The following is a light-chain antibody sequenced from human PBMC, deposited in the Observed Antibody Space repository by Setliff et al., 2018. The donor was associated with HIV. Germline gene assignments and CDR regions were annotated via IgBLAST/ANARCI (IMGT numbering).Light chain of an antibody. CDR3: YSYAGNNFYV. CDR1: TSDIGNFDY. J-gene: IGLJ1*01. V-gene: IGLV2-8*01. Sequence: QSALAQPPSASGSPGQSVSISCTGTTSDIGNFDYVSWYQQHPGKAPKLIIYEVTKRPSGVPDRFSGSKSDNTASLTVSGPQTEDEADYYCYSYAGNNFYVFGSGTKVTVL. CDR2: EVT.